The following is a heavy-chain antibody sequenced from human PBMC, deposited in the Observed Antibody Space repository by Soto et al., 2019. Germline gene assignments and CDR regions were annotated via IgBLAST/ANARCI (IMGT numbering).Heavy chain of an antibody. J-gene: IGHJ1*01. CDR1: GFTFSSYE. V-gene: IGHV3-48*03. CDR2: ISSGSTI. Sequence: GGSLRLSCAASGFTFSSYEMNWVRQAPGKGLEWVSYISSGSTIYYADSVKGRFTISRDNAKNSLYLQMNSLRAEDTAVYYCASPHWGQGTLVTVSS. CDR3: ASPH.